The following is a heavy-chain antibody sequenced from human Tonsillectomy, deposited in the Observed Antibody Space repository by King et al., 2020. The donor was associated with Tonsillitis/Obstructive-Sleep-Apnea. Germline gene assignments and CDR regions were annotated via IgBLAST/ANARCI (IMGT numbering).Heavy chain of an antibody. CDR2: IKSKTDGGTT. Sequence: VQLVESGGGLVKPGGFLRRSCASSGFTFSHAWMRWVRQAPGKGLEWVGRIKSKTDGGTTDYPAPLKGSFTISSDDSKNTLYLQMNSLNTEDTAVYYCTTDLRLLTYWGQGTLVTVSS. CDR1: GFTFSHAW. J-gene: IGHJ4*02. V-gene: IGHV3-15*01. CDR3: TTDLRLLTY. D-gene: IGHD3-9*01.